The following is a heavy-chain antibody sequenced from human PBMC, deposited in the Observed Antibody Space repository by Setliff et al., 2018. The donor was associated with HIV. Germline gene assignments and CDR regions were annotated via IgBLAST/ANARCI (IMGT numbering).Heavy chain of an antibody. V-gene: IGHV4-59*11. CDR3: ARYKCINFACVGFDI. Sequence: TLSLTCTVSRDSINGHWWSWIRQPPGKGLEWTGSIYYSGITHYNPSLKSRLTMSVDTSKNQVSLKLTSVTAADTAVYYCARYKCINFACVGFDIWGQGTVVTVSS. D-gene: IGHD3-9*01. CDR1: RDSINGHW. J-gene: IGHJ3*02. CDR2: IYYSGIT.